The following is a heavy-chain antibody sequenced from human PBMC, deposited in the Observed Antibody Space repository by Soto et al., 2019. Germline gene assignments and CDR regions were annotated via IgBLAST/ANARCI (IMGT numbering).Heavy chain of an antibody. CDR2: IYQSGST. J-gene: IGHJ4*02. CDR3: ARGLGAPWYFFDS. CDR1: GSSISSGNY. D-gene: IGHD1-26*01. V-gene: IGHV4-38-2*02. Sequence: PSETLSLTCIVSGSSISSGNYWGWIRQPAGKGLEWIGSIYQSGSTYYNPSLRSRATISVDTSKNQFSLKLSSVTAEDTAVYYCARGLGAPWYFFDSWGQGTLVTVSS.